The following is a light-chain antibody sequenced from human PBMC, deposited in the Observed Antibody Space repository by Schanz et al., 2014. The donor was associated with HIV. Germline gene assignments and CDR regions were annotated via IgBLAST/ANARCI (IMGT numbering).Light chain of an antibody. CDR1: SSDVGAYNY. CDR3: SSFRDTNTVV. J-gene: IGLJ3*02. V-gene: IGLV2-14*01. CDR2: DVS. Sequence: QSALTQPASVSGSPGQSITISCTGTSSDVGAYNYVSWYQQHPGKAPKLMIYDVSHRPSGVSNRFSGSKSGNTAYLTISGLLAEDEADYYCSSFRDTNTVVFGGGTKLTVL.